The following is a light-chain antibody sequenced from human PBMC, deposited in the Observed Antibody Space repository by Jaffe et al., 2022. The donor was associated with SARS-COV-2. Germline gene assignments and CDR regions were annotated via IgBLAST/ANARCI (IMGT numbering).Light chain of an antibody. CDR1: RSNIGSNT. Sequence: QSVLTQPPSASGTPGQRVTISCSGSRSNIGSNTVNWYQQVPGTAPKLLIYNNDQRPSGVPDRFSGSKSGTSASLAISGLQSEDEADYYCAAWDDSLNGRGVFGGGTRLTVL. J-gene: IGLJ3*02. CDR3: AAWDDSLNGRGV. CDR2: NND. V-gene: IGLV1-44*01.